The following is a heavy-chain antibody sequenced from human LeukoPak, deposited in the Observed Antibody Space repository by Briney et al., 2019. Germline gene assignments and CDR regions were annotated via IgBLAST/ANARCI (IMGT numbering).Heavy chain of an antibody. D-gene: IGHD3-10*01. V-gene: IGHV4-59*08. CDR3: ARMQHYGSGSIDP. J-gene: IGHJ5*02. CDR1: GGSISSYY. Sequence: KSSETLSLTCTVSGGSISSYYWSWIRQPPGKGLEWIGYIYYSGSTNYNPSLKSRVTISVDTSKDQISLKLSSVTAADTAVYYCARMQHYGSGSIDPWGQGTLVTVSS. CDR2: IYYSGST.